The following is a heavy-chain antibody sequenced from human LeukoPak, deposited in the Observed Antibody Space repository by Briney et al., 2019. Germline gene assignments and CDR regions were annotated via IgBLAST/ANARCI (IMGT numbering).Heavy chain of an antibody. J-gene: IGHJ4*02. Sequence: SVKVSCKASGGTFSSYAICWVRQAPGQGLEWMGGIIPIFGTANYAQKFQGRVTITADESTSTAYMELSSLRSEDTAVYYCAGPPIVGATYWAYWGQGTLVTVSS. D-gene: IGHD1-26*01. V-gene: IGHV1-69*01. CDR3: AGPPIVGATYWAY. CDR2: IIPIFGTA. CDR1: GGTFSSYA.